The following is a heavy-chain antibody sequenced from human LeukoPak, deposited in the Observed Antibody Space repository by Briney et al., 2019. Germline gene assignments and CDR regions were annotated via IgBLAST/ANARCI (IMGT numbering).Heavy chain of an antibody. CDR2: IIPIFGTA. CDR3: ARSRSDFWSGYYSWFDP. CDR1: GGTFSSYA. J-gene: IGHJ5*02. D-gene: IGHD3-3*01. V-gene: IGHV1-69*13. Sequence: ASVKVSCKASGGTFSSYAISWVRQAPGQGLEWMGGIIPIFGTANYAQKFQGRVTLPADEPTSTAYMELSSLRSEDTAVYYCARSRSDFWSGYYSWFDPRGQGTLVTVSS.